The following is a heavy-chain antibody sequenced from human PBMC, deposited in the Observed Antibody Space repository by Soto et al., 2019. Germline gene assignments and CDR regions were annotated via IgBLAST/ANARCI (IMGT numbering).Heavy chain of an antibody. D-gene: IGHD2-2*01. J-gene: IGHJ6*02. Sequence: QVQLVQSGAEVKKPGSSVKVSCKASGGTFSSYAISWVRQAPGQGLEWMGGIIPIFGTANYAQKIQGRVTITASESTRTAYMELSSLRSEATAVYYCARHVPAAGYYYGMDVWGQGTPVTGSS. CDR2: IIPIFGTA. V-gene: IGHV1-69*12. CDR1: GGTFSSYA. CDR3: ARHVPAAGYYYGMDV.